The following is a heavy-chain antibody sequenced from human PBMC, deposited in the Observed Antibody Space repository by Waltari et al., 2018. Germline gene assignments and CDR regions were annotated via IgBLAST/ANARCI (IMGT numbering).Heavy chain of an antibody. CDR2: IITILGIA. J-gene: IGHJ5*01. V-gene: IGHV1-69*02. CDR3: ARGESRDSWFDC. Sequence: GGPFSSYTISCVRQAPGQGLEWMGRIITILGIANYAQKFQGRVTITADKSTSTAYMEMSTLRSEDTAVYYCARGESRDSWFDCWGEGTLVTVAS. D-gene: IGHD2-21*01. CDR1: GGPFSSYT.